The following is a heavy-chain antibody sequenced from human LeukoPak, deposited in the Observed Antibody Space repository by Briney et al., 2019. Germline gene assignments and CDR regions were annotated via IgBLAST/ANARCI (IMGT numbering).Heavy chain of an antibody. CDR1: GGTFSSYA. V-gene: IGHV1-69*05. CDR3: AGGISGYYYMDV. CDR2: IIPIFGTA. J-gene: IGHJ6*03. D-gene: IGHD1-26*01. Sequence: SVKVSCEASGGTFSSYAISWVRQAPGQGLEWMGGIIPIFGTANYAQKFQGRVTITTDESTSTAYMELSSLRSEDTAVYYCAGGISGYYYMDVWGKGTTVTVSS.